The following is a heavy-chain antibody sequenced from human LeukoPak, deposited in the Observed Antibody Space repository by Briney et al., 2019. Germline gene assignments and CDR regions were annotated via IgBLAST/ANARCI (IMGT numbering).Heavy chain of an antibody. D-gene: IGHD3-22*01. J-gene: IGHJ4*02. V-gene: IGHV3-21*01. CDR2: ISSSSYI. Sequence: GGSLRLSCAASGFTFSSYSMNWVRQAPGKGLEWVSSISSSSYIYYADSVKGRFTISRDNAKNSLYLQMNSLRAEDTAVYYCARDRSSGYLDYWGQGTLVTVSS. CDR3: ARDRSSGYLDY. CDR1: GFTFSSYS.